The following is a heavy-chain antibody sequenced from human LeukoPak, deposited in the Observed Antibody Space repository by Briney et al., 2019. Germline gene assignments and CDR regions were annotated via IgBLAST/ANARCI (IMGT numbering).Heavy chain of an antibody. D-gene: IGHD3-9*01. CDR3: ARGLVIKYYYYYYMDV. CDR2: INHSGST. Sequence: SETLSLTCAVYGGSFSGYYWSWIRQPPGKGLEWIGEINHSGSTNYNTSLKSRVTISVDTSKHQFSLKLSSVTAADTAVYYCARGLVIKYYYYYYMDVWGKGTTVTVSS. V-gene: IGHV4-34*01. J-gene: IGHJ6*03. CDR1: GGSFSGYY.